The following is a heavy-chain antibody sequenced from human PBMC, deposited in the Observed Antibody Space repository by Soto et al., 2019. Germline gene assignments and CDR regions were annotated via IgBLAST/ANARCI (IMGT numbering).Heavy chain of an antibody. D-gene: IGHD1-1*01. J-gene: IGHJ2*01. Sequence: QVQLVQSGAEVKKPGSSVKVSCKASGGTFSSYAISWVRQAPRQGLEWMGGIIPIFCTANYAQKFQGRVTITAAQSTRTAYMELSSLSSEDTAVYYCASSGAKQLKRGRGWYFDLWGRGTLVTVSS. CDR1: GGTFSSYA. CDR2: IIPIFCTA. CDR3: ASSGAKQLKRGRGWYFDL. V-gene: IGHV1-69*01.